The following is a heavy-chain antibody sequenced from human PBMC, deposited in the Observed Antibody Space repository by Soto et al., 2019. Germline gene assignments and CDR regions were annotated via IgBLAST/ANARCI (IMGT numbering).Heavy chain of an antibody. Sequence: EVQLVESGGGLVKPGGSLRLSCAASGFTFNTYDMNWVRQAPGKGLEWVSSITTSSAYIYYAESLKRRITISRDNAKNSLFLQMNSLRAEDTAVYYCVRSGTARLLRHSWFDTWGQGTLVTVSS. D-gene: IGHD2-21*01. CDR2: ITTSSAYI. J-gene: IGHJ5*02. CDR1: GFTFNTYD. V-gene: IGHV3-21*01. CDR3: VRSGTARLLRHSWFDT.